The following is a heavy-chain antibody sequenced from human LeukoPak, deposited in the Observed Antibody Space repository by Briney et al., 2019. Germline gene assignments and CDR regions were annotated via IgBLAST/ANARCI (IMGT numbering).Heavy chain of an antibody. Sequence: ASVKVSCKASGYAFTSYGNSWVRQAPGQGLEWMGWISAYNANTNSAQKLQGRVTMTTDTSTSTAYMELRSLRSDDTAVYYCARAPHSSSSFIDSWGQGTLVTVSS. CDR1: GYAFTSYG. CDR2: ISAYNANT. V-gene: IGHV1-18*01. J-gene: IGHJ4*02. D-gene: IGHD6-6*01. CDR3: ARAPHSSSSFIDS.